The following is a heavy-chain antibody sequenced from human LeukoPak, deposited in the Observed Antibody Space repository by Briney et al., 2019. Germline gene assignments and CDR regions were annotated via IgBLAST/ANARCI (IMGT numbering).Heavy chain of an antibody. V-gene: IGHV3-23*01. CDR3: AKGELVYCSGGSCYPPYYFDF. J-gene: IGHJ4*02. D-gene: IGHD2-15*01. CDR1: GFTISSYV. Sequence: GGSLRLSCAASGFTISSYVMSWVRQAPGKGLEWVSGISGSGGTTHYADSVKGRFTISRDNSENTLYLQMNSLRAEDTAVYYCAKGELVYCSGGSCYPPYYFDFWGREPWSPSPQ. CDR2: ISGSGGTT.